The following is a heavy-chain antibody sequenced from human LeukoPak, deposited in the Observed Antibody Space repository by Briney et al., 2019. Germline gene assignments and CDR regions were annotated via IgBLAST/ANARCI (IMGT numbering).Heavy chain of an antibody. J-gene: IGHJ4*02. V-gene: IGHV1-18*01. Sequence: VSVKVSCKAFAFSFISFGFNWVRQAPGQGLERMGWISGYNGDTKYAQKFQGRVTMTTDTSTSTAYMELRSLRSDDTAVYYCARGTWETAARPYSFDTWGQGTQVTVTS. CDR1: AFSFISFG. CDR2: ISGYNGDT. CDR3: ARGTWETAARPYSFDT. D-gene: IGHD1-26*01.